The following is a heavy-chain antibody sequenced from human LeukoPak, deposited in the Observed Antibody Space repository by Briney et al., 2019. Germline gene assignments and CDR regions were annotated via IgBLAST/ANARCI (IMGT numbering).Heavy chain of an antibody. Sequence: GGSLRLSCAASGFTFSSYSMNWVRQAPGKGLEWVSSISSSSSYIYYADSVKGRFTISRDNAKNSLYLQMNSLRAEDTAVYYCARDRKRSGRDAFDIWGQGTMVTVSS. J-gene: IGHJ3*02. V-gene: IGHV3-21*01. D-gene: IGHD2-15*01. CDR2: ISSSSSYI. CDR3: ARDRKRSGRDAFDI. CDR1: GFTFSSYS.